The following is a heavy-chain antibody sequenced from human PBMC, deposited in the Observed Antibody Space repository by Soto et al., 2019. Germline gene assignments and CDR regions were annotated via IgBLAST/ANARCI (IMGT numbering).Heavy chain of an antibody. V-gene: IGHV6-1*01. CDR1: GDSVSSNSAS. Sequence: SHSRSLTCAICGDSVSSNSASWNWIRQSPSRGLEWLGRTYYRSKWYNDYAVSVKSRITINPDTSKNQFSLQLNSVTPEDTAVYYCARDLLAVAGFGGGMDVWGQGTTVTVSS. CDR2: TYYRSKWYN. D-gene: IGHD6-19*01. J-gene: IGHJ6*02. CDR3: ARDLLAVAGFGGGMDV.